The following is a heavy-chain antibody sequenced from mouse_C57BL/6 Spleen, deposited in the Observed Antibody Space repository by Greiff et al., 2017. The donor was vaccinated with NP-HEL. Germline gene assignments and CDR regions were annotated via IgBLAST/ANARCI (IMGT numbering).Heavy chain of an antibody. D-gene: IGHD2-1*01. CDR3: ARGGYGRGYFDV. V-gene: IGHV5-4*01. J-gene: IGHJ1*03. CDR1: GFTFSSYA. CDR2: ISDGGSYT. Sequence: EVQGVESGGGLVKPGGSLKLSCAASGFTFSSYAMSWVRQTPEKRLEWVATISDGGSYTYYPDNVKGRFTISRDNAKNNLYLQMSHLKSEDTAMYYCARGGYGRGYFDVWGTGTTVTVSS.